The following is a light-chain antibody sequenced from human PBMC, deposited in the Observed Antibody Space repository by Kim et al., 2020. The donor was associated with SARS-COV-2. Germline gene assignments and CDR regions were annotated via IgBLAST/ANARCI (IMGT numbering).Light chain of an antibody. CDR1: KLGDKY. CDR3: QAWDSSTWV. Sequence: SYELTQPPSVSVSPGQTASITCSGDKLGDKYACWYQQKPGQSPVLVIYEDSKRPSGIPERFSGSNSGNTATPTLSGTQAMDEADYYCQAWDSSTWVFGGG. V-gene: IGLV3-1*01. J-gene: IGLJ3*02. CDR2: EDS.